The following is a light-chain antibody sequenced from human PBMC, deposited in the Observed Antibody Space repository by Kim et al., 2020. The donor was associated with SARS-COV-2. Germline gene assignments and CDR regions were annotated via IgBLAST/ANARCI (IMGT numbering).Light chain of an antibody. V-gene: IGKV3-15*01. J-gene: IGKJ2*01. CDR1: QSVSSN. Sequence: VSTGERATLSCRASQSVSSNLAWYQQKPGQAPRLLIYGASTRATDIPARFSGSGSGTEFTLTISSLQSEDFAVYYCQQYSNGPSYTFGQGTKLEI. CDR2: GAS. CDR3: QQYSNGPSYT.